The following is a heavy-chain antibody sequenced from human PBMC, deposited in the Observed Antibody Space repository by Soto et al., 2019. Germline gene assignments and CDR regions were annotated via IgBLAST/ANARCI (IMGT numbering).Heavy chain of an antibody. V-gene: IGHV3-15*07. D-gene: IGHD1-20*01. Sequence: EVQLVESGGGLVKPGGSLRLSCAASGFTFSTAWMNWVRQAPGKGLEWVGRIKSKTEVGTTDYAAPVKGRFTISRDDSKNTLYLQMNSLKTEDTAVYYCTTRITAKSSAWYFDLWGRGTLVTVSS. CDR3: TTRITAKSSAWYFDL. CDR1: GFTFSTAW. J-gene: IGHJ2*01. CDR2: IKSKTEVGTT.